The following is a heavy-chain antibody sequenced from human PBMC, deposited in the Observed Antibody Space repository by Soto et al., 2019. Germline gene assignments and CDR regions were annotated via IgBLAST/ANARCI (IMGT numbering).Heavy chain of an antibody. CDR3: ARGYDYDSGGYLFDY. CDR2: IYYSGST. CDR1: CGSVSSNMCY. V-gene: IGHV4-31*03. D-gene: IGHD3-22*01. J-gene: IGHJ4*02. Sequence: SETLSLTCRVSCGSVSSNMCYWTLIRKQPGKGTEWIGHIYYSGSTYYNPSLKSRVTISLDMSKNQFSLKLTSVSAADTAVHYCARGYDYDSGGYLFDYWGQGTLVT.